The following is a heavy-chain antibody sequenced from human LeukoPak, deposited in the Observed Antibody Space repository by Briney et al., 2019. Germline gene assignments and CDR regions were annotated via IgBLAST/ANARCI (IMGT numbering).Heavy chain of an antibody. V-gene: IGHV4-59*01. CDR1: GGSISSYS. CDR3: ARRSTVTTRDIFYYYMDV. D-gene: IGHD4-11*01. CDR2: ISYGGVT. Sequence: SETLFLTCTVSGGSISSYSWSWIRQPPGKGLEWIGYISYGGVTNYSPSLKSRVTISLDTSKRQFSLELGSVTAADTAMYYCARRSTVTTRDIFYYYMDVWGKGTTVTVSS. J-gene: IGHJ6*03.